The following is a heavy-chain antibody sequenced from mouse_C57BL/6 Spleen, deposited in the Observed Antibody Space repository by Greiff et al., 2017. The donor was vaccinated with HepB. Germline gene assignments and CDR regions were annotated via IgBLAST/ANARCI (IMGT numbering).Heavy chain of an antibody. D-gene: IGHD1-2*01. J-gene: IGHJ2*01. CDR2: ISDGGSYT. CDR3: ARERGDYGSFDY. V-gene: IGHV5-4*01. Sequence: EVKLVESGGGLVKPGGSLKLSCAASGFTFSSYAMSWVRQTPEKRLEWVATISDGGSYTYYPDNVKGRFTISRDNAKNNLYLQMSHLKSEDTAMYYCARERGDYGSFDYWGQGTTLTVSS. CDR1: GFTFSSYA.